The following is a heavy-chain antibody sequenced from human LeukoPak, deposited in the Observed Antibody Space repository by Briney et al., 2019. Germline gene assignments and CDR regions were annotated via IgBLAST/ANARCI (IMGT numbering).Heavy chain of an antibody. Sequence: GGSLRLSCAASGFTFSSYAMHWVRQAPGKGQEREAVISYDGSNKYYADSAKGRFSTSRRNSKNTLCLQMISLRAEDTAVYFCAKYKQQLVRTNYFDYWGQGTLVTVSS. D-gene: IGHD6-13*01. CDR1: GFTFSSYA. CDR3: AKYKQQLVRTNYFDY. CDR2: ISYDGSNK. V-gene: IGHV3-30*04. J-gene: IGHJ4*02.